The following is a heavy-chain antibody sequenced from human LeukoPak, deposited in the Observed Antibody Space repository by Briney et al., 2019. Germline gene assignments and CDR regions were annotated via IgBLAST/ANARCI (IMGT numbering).Heavy chain of an antibody. J-gene: IGHJ4*02. V-gene: IGHV3-30*02. D-gene: IGHD3-10*01. Sequence: PGGSLRLSCAAYGFSFSNFGMHWVRQAPGKGLEWVAFVRPDGSSNYYADSVKGRFIISRDNSKNTLHLQMNSLRAEDTAFYYCAKDQAGTWGLDYWGQGTLVTVSS. CDR3: AKDQAGTWGLDY. CDR2: VRPDGSSN. CDR1: GFSFSNFG.